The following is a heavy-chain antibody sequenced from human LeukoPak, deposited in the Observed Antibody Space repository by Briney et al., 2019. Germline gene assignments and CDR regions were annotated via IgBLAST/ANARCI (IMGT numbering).Heavy chain of an antibody. J-gene: IGHJ4*02. CDR1: GFTFSSYS. D-gene: IGHD1-26*01. V-gene: IGHV3-48*01. Sequence: GGSLRLSCAASGFTFSSYSMNWVRQAPGKGLEWVSYISSSSSTIYYADSVKGRFTISRDNAKNSLYLQMNSLRAEDTAVYYCARDEWELLNYFDYWGQGTLVTVSS. CDR2: ISSSSSTI. CDR3: ARDEWELLNYFDY.